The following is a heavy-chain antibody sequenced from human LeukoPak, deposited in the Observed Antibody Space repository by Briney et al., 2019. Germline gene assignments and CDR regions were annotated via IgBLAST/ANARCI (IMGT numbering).Heavy chain of an antibody. Sequence: GSLRLSCAASGFTFSSYAMSWVRQAPGKGLEWVSGISGSGGSTYYADSVKGRFTISRDNSKNTLYLQTNSLRAEGTAVYYCAKASGITAAGTLLDVWGQGTTVTVSS. D-gene: IGHD6-13*01. CDR3: AKASGITAAGTLLDV. V-gene: IGHV3-23*01. CDR1: GFTFSSYA. J-gene: IGHJ6*02. CDR2: ISGSGGST.